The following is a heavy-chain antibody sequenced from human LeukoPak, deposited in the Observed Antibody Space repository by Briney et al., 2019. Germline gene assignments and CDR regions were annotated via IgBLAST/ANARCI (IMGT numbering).Heavy chain of an antibody. CDR3: ARQGLGRYFDY. D-gene: IGHD6-25*01. CDR2: IYHSGST. J-gene: IGHJ4*02. V-gene: IGHV4-38-2*01. CDR1: GYSISSGYY. Sequence: SETLSLTCAVSGYSISSGYYWGWIRPPPGKGLEWIGSIYHSGSTYYNPSLKSRVTISVDTSKNQFSLKLSSVTAADTAVYYCARQGLGRYFDYWGQGTLVTVSS.